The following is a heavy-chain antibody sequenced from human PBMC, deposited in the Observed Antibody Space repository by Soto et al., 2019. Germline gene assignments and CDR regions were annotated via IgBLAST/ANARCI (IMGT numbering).Heavy chain of an antibody. D-gene: IGHD6-13*01. CDR3: AKDPGYSNSWPFDY. V-gene: IGHV3-30*18. CDR1: GFTFSNYG. J-gene: IGHJ4*02. CDR2: ISYDASDT. Sequence: QVQLVESGGGVVQPGRSLRLSCAASGFTFSNYGMHWVRQAPGKGLEWVAVISYDASDTYYADSVKGRFTISRDNSKNTLFLQMNGLRTDDTAVYYCAKDPGYSNSWPFDYWGQGTLVTVSS.